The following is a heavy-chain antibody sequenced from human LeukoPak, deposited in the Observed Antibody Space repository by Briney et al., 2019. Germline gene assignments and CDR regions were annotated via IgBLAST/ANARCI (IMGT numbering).Heavy chain of an antibody. CDR1: GFTFSTYG. CDR2: IWYDGSKK. D-gene: IGHD3-16*01. J-gene: IGHJ5*02. V-gene: IGHV3-33*06. CDR3: VKNILHLSFGP. Sequence: PGRSLRLSCAASGFTFSTYGMHWVRQAPGKGLEWVAVIWYDGSKKYYVDSVKGRFTISRDNSKNTLYLQMNSLRAEDTALYYCVKNILHLSFGPGGQGTLVTVSS.